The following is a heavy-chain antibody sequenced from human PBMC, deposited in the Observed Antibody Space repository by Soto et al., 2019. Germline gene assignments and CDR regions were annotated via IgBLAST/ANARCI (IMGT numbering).Heavy chain of an antibody. D-gene: IGHD4-17*01. CDR2: IYYSGST. CDR1: GGSISSYY. J-gene: IGHJ4*02. CDR3: ARAERLRLGY. Sequence: SETLSLTCTVSGGSISSYYWSWIRQPPGKGLEWIGYIYYSGSTYYNPSLKSRVTISVDTSKNQFSLKLSSVTAADTAVYYCARAERLRLGYWGQGTLVTVSS. V-gene: IGHV4-59*12.